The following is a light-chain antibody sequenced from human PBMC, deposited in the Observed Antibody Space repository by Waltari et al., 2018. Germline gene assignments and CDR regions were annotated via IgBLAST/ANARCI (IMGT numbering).Light chain of an antibody. CDR1: SSDVGSYNL. CDR3: CSYAGTTTWV. V-gene: IGLV2-23*02. CDR2: EVN. J-gene: IGLJ3*02. Sequence: QSALTQPTSVSGSPGQSITISCTGTSSDVGSYNLVSWYQHHPGRAPKVMLYEVNKRPSGVSHRFYASKSGNTASLTISGLQAEDEADYYCCSYAGTTTWVFGGGTKLTVL.